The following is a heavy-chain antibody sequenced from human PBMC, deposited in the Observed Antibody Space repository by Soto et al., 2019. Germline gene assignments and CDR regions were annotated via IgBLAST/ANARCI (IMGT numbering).Heavy chain of an antibody. D-gene: IGHD6-13*01. J-gene: IGHJ4*02. CDR2: IWYDGSNK. Sequence: GGSLRLSCAASGFTFSSYGMHWVRQAPGKGLEWVAVIWYDGSNKYYADSVKGRFTISRDNSKNTLYLQMNSLRAEDTAVYYCARYSLYSSSWYGIDYWGQGTLVTVSS. V-gene: IGHV3-33*01. CDR1: GFTFSSYG. CDR3: ARYSLYSSSWYGIDY.